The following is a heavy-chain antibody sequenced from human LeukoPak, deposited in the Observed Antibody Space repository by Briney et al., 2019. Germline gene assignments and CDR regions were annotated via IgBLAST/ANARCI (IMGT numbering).Heavy chain of an antibody. CDR1: GFTFITYP. Sequence: PGGSLRLSCAASGFTFITYPMHWVRQAPGKGLEYVSSITSNGVGTYYANSVKGRFTISRDNSKNTLYLGMGSLRAEDMAVYCCAGGSSWYLDYWGQGTLVTVSS. D-gene: IGHD6-13*01. CDR3: AGGSSWYLDY. J-gene: IGHJ4*02. V-gene: IGHV3-64*01. CDR2: ITSNGVGT.